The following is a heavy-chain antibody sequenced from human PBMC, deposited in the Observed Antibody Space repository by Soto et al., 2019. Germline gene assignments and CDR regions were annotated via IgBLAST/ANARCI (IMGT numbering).Heavy chain of an antibody. CDR3: ARVTEEGRAIWFGESVMDI. D-gene: IGHD3-10*01. J-gene: IGHJ6*02. CDR2: INPNSGGT. Sequence: GLEWMGWINPNSGGTNYAQKFQGWVTMTRDTSISTAYMELSRLRSDDTAVYYCARVTEEGRAIWFGESVMDIWGQGTTVTVSS. V-gene: IGHV1-2*04.